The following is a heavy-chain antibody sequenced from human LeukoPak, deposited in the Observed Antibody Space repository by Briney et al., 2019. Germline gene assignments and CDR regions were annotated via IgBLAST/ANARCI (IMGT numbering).Heavy chain of an antibody. D-gene: IGHD2-8*01. CDR2: IYSDGVNK. V-gene: IGHV3-33*08. Sequence: GGSLRLSCAASGFTFGSYWMSWVRQAPGKGLEWVAIIYSDGVNKYCADSMKGRFTISRDTSKNTLFLEMESLIIEDTAVYYCARHRGSVFKGYMDVWGKGTTVTVSS. CDR1: GFTFGSYW. J-gene: IGHJ6*03. CDR3: ARHRGSVFKGYMDV.